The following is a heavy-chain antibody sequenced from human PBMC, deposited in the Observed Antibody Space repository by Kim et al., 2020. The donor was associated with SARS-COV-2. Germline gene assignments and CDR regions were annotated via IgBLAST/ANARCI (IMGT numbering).Heavy chain of an antibody. D-gene: IGHD6-19*01. CDR1: GYTFTGYY. CDR2: INPNSGGT. V-gene: IGHV1-2*02. CDR3: ARGTGYSSGWSPY. Sequence: ASVKVSCKASGYTFTGYYMHWVRQAPGQGLEWMGWINPNSGGTNYAQKFQGRVTMTRDTSISTAYMELSRLRSDDTAVYYCARGTGYSSGWSPYWGQGTLVTVSS. J-gene: IGHJ4*02.